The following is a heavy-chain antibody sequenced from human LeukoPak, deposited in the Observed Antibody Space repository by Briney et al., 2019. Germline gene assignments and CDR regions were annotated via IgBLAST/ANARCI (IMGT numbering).Heavy chain of an antibody. D-gene: IGHD1-1*01. V-gene: IGHV1-2*02. CDR3: ARDDTTGKHQPKNWFDP. J-gene: IGHJ5*02. Sequence: ASVKVSCKASGYTFTGYYMHWVRQAPGQGLEWMGWINPNSGGTNYAQKFQGRVTMTRDTSISTAYMELSRLRSDDTAVYYCARDDTTGKHQPKNWFDPWGQGTLVTVSS. CDR2: INPNSGGT. CDR1: GYTFTGYY.